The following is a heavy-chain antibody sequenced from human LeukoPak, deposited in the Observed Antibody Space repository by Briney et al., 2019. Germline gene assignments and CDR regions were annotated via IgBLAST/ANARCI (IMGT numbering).Heavy chain of an antibody. V-gene: IGHV3-74*01. Sequence: GGSLRLSCAASGFTFSTYWMHWVRQAPGKGLVWVSRVSADGSTTIYADSVKGRFTISRDNSINTVYLQMNSLRAEDTAVYYCARGFDGYPFGWWFDPWGQGTLVTVSS. CDR3: ARGFDGYPFGWWFDP. CDR2: VSADGSTT. D-gene: IGHD5-24*01. CDR1: GFTFSTYW. J-gene: IGHJ5*02.